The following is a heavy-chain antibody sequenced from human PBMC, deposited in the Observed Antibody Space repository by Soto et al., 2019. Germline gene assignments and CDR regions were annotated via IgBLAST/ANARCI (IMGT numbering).Heavy chain of an antibody. J-gene: IGHJ4*02. CDR2: ISSSSSSI. CDR3: GRGVSMILGALTAFDY. V-gene: IGHV3-11*01. Sequence: QVQLVEFGGGLVQPGGPLRLSCAASGFTFSDYYMSWIRQAPGKGLEWFSFISSSSSSIYYADSVKGRFTISRDNANDALYLQTNSLSDEDTAVYYCGRGVSMILGALTAFDYWRQGTLVTVSS. CDR1: GFTFSDYY. D-gene: IGHD3-22*01.